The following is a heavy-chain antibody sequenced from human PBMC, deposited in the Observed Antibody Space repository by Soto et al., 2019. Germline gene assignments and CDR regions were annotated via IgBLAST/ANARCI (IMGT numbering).Heavy chain of an antibody. Sequence: QVQLVQSGAEVKKPGAPVKVSCKASGYTFTDYDINWVRQATGQGLEWMGWMNPNTGNTRYAQHFQDRLIMTSDTSITTAFMELSNLRSEDTAIYYCARGKLATLTDFWGQGTLVTVSS. V-gene: IGHV1-8*01. J-gene: IGHJ4*02. D-gene: IGHD5-12*01. CDR3: ARGKLATLTDF. CDR1: GYTFTDYD. CDR2: MNPNTGNT.